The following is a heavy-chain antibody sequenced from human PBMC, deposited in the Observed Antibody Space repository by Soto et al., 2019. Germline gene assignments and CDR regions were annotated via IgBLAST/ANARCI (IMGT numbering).Heavy chain of an antibody. CDR3: ARAMSEEVLQLPNWLDP. CDR2: IYSAGNT. V-gene: IGHV3-66*01. CDR1: GFTISSSY. Sequence: EVQLVESGGGLVQPGGSLRLSCAASGFTISSSYMSWVRQVPGKGLEWVSLIYSAGNTYYADSVRGRFTISRDNSKNTLYLQMNSLRAEDTAVYYCARAMSEEVLQLPNWLDPWGQGTLVTVSS. D-gene: IGHD3-3*01. J-gene: IGHJ5*02.